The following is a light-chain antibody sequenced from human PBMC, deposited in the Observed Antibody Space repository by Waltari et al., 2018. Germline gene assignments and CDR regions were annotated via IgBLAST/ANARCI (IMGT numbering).Light chain of an antibody. CDR2: DVS. CDR3: SSYTSTYL. Sequence: QSALTQPASVSGSPGQSITISCTETSSDVCDYKYVSWYQQHPCKLPKLMVYDVSKRPSGVSNRFSGSKSGNTASLTISGRQAEEEADYFCSSYTSTYLFGTATKVTVL. V-gene: IGLV2-14*03. CDR1: SSDVCDYKY. J-gene: IGLJ1*01.